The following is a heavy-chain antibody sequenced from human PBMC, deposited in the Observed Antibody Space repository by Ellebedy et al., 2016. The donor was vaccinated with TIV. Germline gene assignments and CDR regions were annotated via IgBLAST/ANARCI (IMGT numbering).Heavy chain of an antibody. J-gene: IGHJ4*01. CDR2: IIPIFKTP. Sequence: ASVKVSXXASGGTFSTYAISWVRQAPGQGLEWMGGIIPIFKTPNYAQKFQGRVTITADESTSTAYMELSSLTSEDTAIYYCTRGLTPSGYNTGHSWGQGTLVTVSS. V-gene: IGHV1-69*13. CDR1: GGTFSTYA. CDR3: TRGLTPSGYNTGHS. D-gene: IGHD6-25*01.